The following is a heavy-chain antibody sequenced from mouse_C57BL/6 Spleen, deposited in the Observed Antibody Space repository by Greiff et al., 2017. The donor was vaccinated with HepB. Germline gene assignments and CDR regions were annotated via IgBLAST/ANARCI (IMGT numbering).Heavy chain of an antibody. CDR1: GYTFTSYW. CDR3: AREGDYDGGAWFAY. V-gene: IGHV1-64*01. J-gene: IGHJ3*01. D-gene: IGHD2-4*01. CDR2: IHPNSGST. Sequence: VQLQQPGAELVKPGASVKLSCKASGYTFTSYWMHWVKQRPGQGLEWIGMIHPNSGSTNYNEKFKSKATLTVDKSSSTAYMQLSSLTSEDSAVYYCAREGDYDGGAWFAYWGQGTLVTVSA.